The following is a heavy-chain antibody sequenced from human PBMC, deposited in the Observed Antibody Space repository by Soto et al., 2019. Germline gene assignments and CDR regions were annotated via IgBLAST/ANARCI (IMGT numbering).Heavy chain of an antibody. Sequence: EVQLVESGGALVQPGGSLRLSCAASGFTFSGHWMHWVRQVPGKGLEWVSRINTDGGSSAYADSGKGRFTISRDNAKNTLYLQMKGLRAEETAVYYCAREAGYCSRTSCYRRAFDTWGQGTTVTVSS. J-gene: IGHJ3*02. CDR2: INTDGGSS. V-gene: IGHV3-74*03. CDR3: AREAGYCSRTSCYRRAFDT. D-gene: IGHD2-2*01. CDR1: GFTFSGHW.